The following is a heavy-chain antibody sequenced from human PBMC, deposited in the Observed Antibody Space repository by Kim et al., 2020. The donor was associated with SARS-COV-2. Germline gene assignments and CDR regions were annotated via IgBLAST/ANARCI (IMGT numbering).Heavy chain of an antibody. Sequence: SETLSLTCTVSGGSIRSNNYYWGWIRQPPGKGLEWIATVYYTGSTFYNPSLQSRVTISVDTSENQFSLKLSSVTATDTAMYYCANLVGFDTSGWLFDSWGQGTLVSVSS. D-gene: IGHD6-19*01. CDR3: ANLVGFDTSGWLFDS. CDR1: GGSIRSNNYY. CDR2: VYYTGST. V-gene: IGHV4-39*01. J-gene: IGHJ4*02.